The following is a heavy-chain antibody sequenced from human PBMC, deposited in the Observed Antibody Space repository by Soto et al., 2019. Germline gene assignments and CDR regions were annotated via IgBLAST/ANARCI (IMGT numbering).Heavy chain of an antibody. D-gene: IGHD2-21*02. CDR1: GGTFSNSG. CDR2: IIPIFDTT. Sequence: QLHLVQSGAEVKKPGSSLKVSCKASGGTFSNSGISWVRQAPGQGLEWMGVIIPIFDTTNYAQKLQGRITISADESTNTVYMELSNLRSADPGVYYCARAPILVSVTLHENYFDSWGQGTLVTVSS. CDR3: ARAPILVSVTLHENYFDS. V-gene: IGHV1-69*01. J-gene: IGHJ4*02.